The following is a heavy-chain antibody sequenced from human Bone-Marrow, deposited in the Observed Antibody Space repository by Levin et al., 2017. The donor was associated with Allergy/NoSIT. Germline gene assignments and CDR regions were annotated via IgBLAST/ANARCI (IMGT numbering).Heavy chain of an antibody. CDR2: INTSGSS. J-gene: IGHJ4*02. CDR3: VREACRGDCYPDN. CDR1: GGSITGGVFY. D-gene: IGHD2-21*02. V-gene: IGHV4-61*02. Sequence: PSETLSLTCTVSGGSITGGVFYWSWNRRPAGKGLEWIGRINTSGSSNYNPSLKSRVTVSLDTSKNQFSLKLSSVTAADTAVYFCVREACRGDCYPDNWGRGTLVTVSS.